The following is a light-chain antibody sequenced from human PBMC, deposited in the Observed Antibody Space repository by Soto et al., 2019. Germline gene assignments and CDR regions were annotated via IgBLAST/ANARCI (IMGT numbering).Light chain of an antibody. Sequence: DIQMTQSPSSLSASVGDRVTITCRASQGINHHLAWFQQKPGKVPKLLIYATDTLHSGVQSRFSGSGFGTDFTLTISGQQHEDAVTYFSQKHNSARLFFGLGTKVEIK. V-gene: IGKV1-27*01. CDR1: QGINHH. CDR3: QKHNSARLF. J-gene: IGKJ1*01. CDR2: ATD.